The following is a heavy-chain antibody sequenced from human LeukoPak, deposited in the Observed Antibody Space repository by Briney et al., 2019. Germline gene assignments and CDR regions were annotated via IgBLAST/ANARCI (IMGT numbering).Heavy chain of an antibody. Sequence: GGCVRLSCAASGFTFSDYYMTWIRQAPGKGLEWVSYISSSSSTVYYADSVKGRFTISRDNAKNSLYLQMNSLRDEDTAVYYCARDVRWLRFVFDHWGQGIPVTFFS. CDR1: GFTFSDYY. V-gene: IGHV3-11*04. D-gene: IGHD5-12*01. J-gene: IGHJ4*02. CDR3: ARDVRWLRFVFDH. CDR2: ISSSSSTV.